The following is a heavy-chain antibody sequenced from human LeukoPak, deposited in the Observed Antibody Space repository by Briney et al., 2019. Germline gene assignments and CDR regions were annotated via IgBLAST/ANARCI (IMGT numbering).Heavy chain of an antibody. CDR2: IYHSGST. D-gene: IGHD3-9*01. CDR3: ARATGGVLRYFDRHPYFDY. Sequence: SETLSLTCTVSGYSISSGYYWGWIRQPPGKGLEWSGSIYHSGSTYYNPSLKSRVTISVETSKNQFSLKLSSVTAADTAVYYCARATGGVLRYFDRHPYFDYWGQGTLVTVSS. CDR1: GYSISSGYY. V-gene: IGHV4-38-2*02. J-gene: IGHJ4*02.